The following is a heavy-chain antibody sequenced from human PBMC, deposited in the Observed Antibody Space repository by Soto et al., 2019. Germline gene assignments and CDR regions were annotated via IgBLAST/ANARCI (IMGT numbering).Heavy chain of an antibody. CDR1: GASVTSSRYY. CDR3: ARWDFYYGMDA. Sequence: SETLSLTCTVSGASVTSSRYYWNWIRQPPGKGLEWIGFLNYGGRTIYDPSLRSRVTILVDTSKNEFSPKLSSVIAADTAVYYCARWDFYYGMDAWGQGTTVTVSS. CDR2: LNYGGRT. J-gene: IGHJ6*02. V-gene: IGHV4-61*01.